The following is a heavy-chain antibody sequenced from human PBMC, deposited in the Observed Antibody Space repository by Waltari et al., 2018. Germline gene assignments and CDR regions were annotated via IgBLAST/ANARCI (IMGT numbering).Heavy chain of an antibody. D-gene: IGHD3-22*01. CDR1: GGSIRSGSYY. Sequence: QVQLQESGPGLVKPSQTLSLTCTVSGGSIRSGSYYWTWIRQPAGKGLEWIGRIYTSGSTNYNPSLKSRVTISVDTSKNQFSLKLSSVTAADTAVYYCARGGDYYDSSGYKYWGQGTLVTVSS. CDR2: IYTSGST. J-gene: IGHJ4*02. CDR3: ARGGDYYDSSGYKY. V-gene: IGHV4-61*02.